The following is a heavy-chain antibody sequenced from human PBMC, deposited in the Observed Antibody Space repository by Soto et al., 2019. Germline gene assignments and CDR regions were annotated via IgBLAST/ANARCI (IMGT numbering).Heavy chain of an antibody. Sequence: PGGSLRLSCAASGFTFSSYGMHCVRQAPGKGLEWVAVIWYDESNKYYADSVKGRFTISRDNSKNTLYLKMNSLRAEDTAVYDCARMEYYYDSSGYEAAFDIWGQGTMVTVSS. CDR1: GFTFSSYG. V-gene: IGHV3-33*01. J-gene: IGHJ3*02. CDR3: ARMEYYYDSSGYEAAFDI. D-gene: IGHD3-22*01. CDR2: IWYDESNK.